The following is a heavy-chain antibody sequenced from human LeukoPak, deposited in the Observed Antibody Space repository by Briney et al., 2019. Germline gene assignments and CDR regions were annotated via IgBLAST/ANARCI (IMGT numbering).Heavy chain of an antibody. CDR2: IKQDGSEK. CDR3: ARPSSIAARRAYYFDY. Sequence: PGGSLRLSCAASGFTFSSYWMSWVRQAPGKGLEWVANIKQDGSEKYYVDSVKGRFTISRDNAKNSLYLQMNSLRAEDTAVYYCARPSSIAARRAYYFDYWGQGTLVTVSS. V-gene: IGHV3-7*01. CDR1: GFTFSSYW. D-gene: IGHD6-6*01. J-gene: IGHJ4*02.